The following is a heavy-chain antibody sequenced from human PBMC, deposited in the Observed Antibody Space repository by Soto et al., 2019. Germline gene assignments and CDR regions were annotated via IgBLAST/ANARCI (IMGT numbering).Heavy chain of an antibody. CDR2: AYYRSRWQY. CDR3: ARDPPDFNSGFDS. V-gene: IGHV6-1*01. Sequence: SQTLSRTCARCGDSVSNNGATWNWIRQSPSRGLEWLGRAYYRSRWQYDYATSVRSRITINPDTSKNQFSLQLSSVTPEDTAVYYCARDPPDFNSGFDSWGQGSLVTVSS. CDR1: GDSVSNNGAT. D-gene: IGHD1-26*01. J-gene: IGHJ4*02.